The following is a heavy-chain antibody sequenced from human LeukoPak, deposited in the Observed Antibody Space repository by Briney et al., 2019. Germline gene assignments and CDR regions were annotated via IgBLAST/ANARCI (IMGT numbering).Heavy chain of an antibody. D-gene: IGHD3/OR15-3a*01. CDR2: IRYDGSNK. Sequence: GGSLRLSCVASGFIFSSYGMHWVRQAPGKGLDWVAFIRYDGSNKYYADSVKGRFTISRDNSKNTLYLQMNSLRAEDTAVYYCAKDGLADYYYYMDVWGKGTTVTISS. CDR3: AKDGLADYYYYMDV. CDR1: GFIFSSYG. V-gene: IGHV3-30*02. J-gene: IGHJ6*03.